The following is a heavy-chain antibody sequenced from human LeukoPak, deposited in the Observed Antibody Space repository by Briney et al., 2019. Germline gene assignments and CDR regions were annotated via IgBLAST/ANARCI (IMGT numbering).Heavy chain of an antibody. CDR1: GFTFSSYA. D-gene: IGHD2-2*02. V-gene: IGHV3-30-3*01. Sequence: PGRSLRLSCAASGFTFSSYAMHWVRQAPGKGLEWVAVKSYDGSNKYYADSVKGRFTISRDNSKNTLYLQMNSLRAEDTAVYYCARVAAAITPVDYWGQGTLVTVSS. CDR2: KSYDGSNK. CDR3: ARVAAAITPVDY. J-gene: IGHJ4*02.